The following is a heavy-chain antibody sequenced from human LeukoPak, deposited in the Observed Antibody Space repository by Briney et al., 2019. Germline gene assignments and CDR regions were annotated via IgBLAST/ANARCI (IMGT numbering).Heavy chain of an antibody. V-gene: IGHV1-46*03. CDR2: INPSGGST. Sequence: ASVKVACKPSGYTFTSYYMHWLRQAPGQGLEWMEIINPSGGSTSYAQKFQGRVTMTRDTSTSTVYMELSSLRSEDTAVYYCARGVNVVVPAAIDFDYWGQGTLVTVSS. D-gene: IGHD2-2*01. CDR1: GYTFTSYY. CDR3: ARGVNVVVPAAIDFDY. J-gene: IGHJ4*02.